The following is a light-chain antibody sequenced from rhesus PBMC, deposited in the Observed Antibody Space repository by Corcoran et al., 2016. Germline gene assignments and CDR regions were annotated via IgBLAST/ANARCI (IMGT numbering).Light chain of an antibody. CDR3: QQSSNLWT. J-gene: IGKJ1*01. CDR1: QSVGTY. Sequence: ETVVTQSPATLSLSPGERATLSCRASQSVGTYLAWYQQKPGQAPRLLISEASSRATGIPDRFRGSGSGTDFSLTISSLEPEDVGVYYCQQSSNLWTFGQGTKVEIK. V-gene: IGKV3-24*04. CDR2: EAS.